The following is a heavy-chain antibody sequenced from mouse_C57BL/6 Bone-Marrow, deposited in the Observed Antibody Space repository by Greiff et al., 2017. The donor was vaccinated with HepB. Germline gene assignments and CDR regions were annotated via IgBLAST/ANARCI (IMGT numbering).Heavy chain of an antibody. Sequence: VQLQQSGAELARPGASVKLSCKASGYTFTSYGISWVKQRTGQSLEWIGEIYPRSGNTYYNEKFKGKATLTADKSSSTAYMELRSLTSEDSAVYFCARDTDYYGSFAYWGQGTLVTVSA. V-gene: IGHV1-81*01. CDR1: GYTFTSYG. CDR3: ARDTDYYGSFAY. J-gene: IGHJ3*01. D-gene: IGHD1-1*01. CDR2: IYPRSGNT.